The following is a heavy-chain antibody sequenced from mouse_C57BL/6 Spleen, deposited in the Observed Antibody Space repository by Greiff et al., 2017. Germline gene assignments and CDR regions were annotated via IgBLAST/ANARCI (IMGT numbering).Heavy chain of an antibody. CDR3: ASDRYPAY. CDR1: GYSITSGYY. J-gene: IGHJ2*01. Sequence: EVKLQESGPGLVKPSQSLSLTCSVTGYSITSGYYWNWIRQFPGNKLEWMGYISYDGSNNYNPSLKNRISITRDTSKNQFFLKLNSVTTEDTATYYCASDRYPAYWGPGTTLTVSS. V-gene: IGHV3-6*01. CDR2: ISYDGSN. D-gene: IGHD2-12*01.